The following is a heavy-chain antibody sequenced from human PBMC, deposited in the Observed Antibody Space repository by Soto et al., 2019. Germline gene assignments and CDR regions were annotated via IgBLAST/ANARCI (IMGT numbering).Heavy chain of an antibody. D-gene: IGHD2-15*01. J-gene: IGHJ4*02. CDR2: IYPGDSDT. CDR3: ATPPSFSGGRCYPDLGILDY. Sequence: PGEALKISCKGSGYSFTSYWIGWVRQMPGKGLEWMGIIYPGDSDTRYSPSFQGQVTISADKSISTAYLQWSSLKASDTAMYYCATPPSFSGGRCYPDLGILDYWGRRTLVLASS. V-gene: IGHV5-51*01. CDR1: GYSFTSYW.